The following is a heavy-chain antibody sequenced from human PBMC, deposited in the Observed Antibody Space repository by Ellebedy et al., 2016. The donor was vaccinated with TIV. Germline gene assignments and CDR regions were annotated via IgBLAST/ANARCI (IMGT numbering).Heavy chain of an antibody. V-gene: IGHV4-59*08. Sequence: MPSETLSLTCSASNGYISSFYWSWVRQPPGKGLEWIGQVYYSGSTNYSPSLKSRVTISVDTSKNQFSLRLNSVTAADTAVYYCARRGNLNYFDSWGQGALVTVSS. J-gene: IGHJ4*02. CDR2: VYYSGST. CDR1: NGYISSFY. CDR3: ARRGNLNYFDS. D-gene: IGHD4-23*01.